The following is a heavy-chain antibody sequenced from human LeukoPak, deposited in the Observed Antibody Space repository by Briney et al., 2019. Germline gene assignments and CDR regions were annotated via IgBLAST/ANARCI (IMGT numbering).Heavy chain of an antibody. Sequence: PSETLSLTCTVSGGSVSSGSYYWTWIRQPPGKGLEWIGYISYSGSTNFNPSLKSRVTISVDTSKNQFSLKLSSVTAADTAVYYCARELAAMYYFDYWGQGTLVTVSS. V-gene: IGHV4-61*01. CDR1: GGSVSSGSYY. D-gene: IGHD6-13*01. J-gene: IGHJ4*02. CDR3: ARELAAMYYFDY. CDR2: ISYSGST.